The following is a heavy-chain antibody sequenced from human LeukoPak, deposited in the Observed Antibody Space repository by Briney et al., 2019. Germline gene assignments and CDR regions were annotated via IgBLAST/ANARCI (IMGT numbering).Heavy chain of an antibody. CDR1: GGSISSTPYF. CDR3: AREREHCGDDCYPGFGY. D-gene: IGHD2-21*02. V-gene: IGHV4-39*07. J-gene: IGHJ4*02. Sequence: PSETLSLTCTVSGGSISSTPYFWGWVRQPPGKGLEWIGNIYYNGRTYYNPSLESRVTISVDTSRNQFSVKLNSVTAADTAVYYCAREREHCGDDCYPGFGYWGQGTLVTVSS. CDR2: IYYNGRT.